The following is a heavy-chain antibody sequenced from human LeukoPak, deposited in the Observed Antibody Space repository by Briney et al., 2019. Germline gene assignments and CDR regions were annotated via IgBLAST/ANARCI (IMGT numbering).Heavy chain of an antibody. CDR3: ARSARAKEYSYGYYYYGMDV. Sequence: SETLSLTCTVSGGPISSYYWSWIRQPPGKGLEWIGYIYYSGSTNYNPSLKSRVTISVDTSKNQFSLKLSSVTAADTAVYYCARSARAKEYSYGYYYYGMDVWGQGTTVTVSS. CDR1: GGPISSYY. CDR2: IYYSGST. V-gene: IGHV4-59*01. D-gene: IGHD5-18*01. J-gene: IGHJ6*02.